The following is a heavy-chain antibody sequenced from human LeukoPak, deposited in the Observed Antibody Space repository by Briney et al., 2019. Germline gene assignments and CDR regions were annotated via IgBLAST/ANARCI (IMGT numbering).Heavy chain of an antibody. CDR2: INPNAGDT. J-gene: IGHJ4*02. CDR3: TREGRVGVPFDY. D-gene: IGHD2-15*01. CDR1: GYTFTDSY. Sequence: ASLKVSCKTSGYTFTDSYMHWVRQAPGQGLEWIGWINPNAGDTTYAQGFHGRVTMTRDTSISTVYMELNSLKLDDTAIYYCTREGRVGVPFDYWGQGTLVTVSS. V-gene: IGHV1-2*02.